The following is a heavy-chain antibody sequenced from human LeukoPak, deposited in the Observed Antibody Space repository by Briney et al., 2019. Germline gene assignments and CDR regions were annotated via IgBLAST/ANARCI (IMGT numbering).Heavy chain of an antibody. J-gene: IGHJ1*01. CDR1: GGYISTYY. V-gene: IGHV4-59*01. Sequence: SETLSLTCTLSGGYISTYYWSWLRQPPGKGLEWIGYIYYSGSTNYNPSLKSRVTISVDTSKNQFSLNLTSLTAADTAVYYCAKGGKGFPLGLRFDSWGEGSLVSVSS. CDR3: AKGGKGFPLGLRFDS. D-gene: IGHD2-21*01. CDR2: IYYSGST.